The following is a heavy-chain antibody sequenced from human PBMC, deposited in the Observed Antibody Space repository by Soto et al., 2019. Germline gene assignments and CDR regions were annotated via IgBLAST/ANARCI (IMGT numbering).Heavy chain of an antibody. CDR1: GYTFTSYG. CDR3: ARGLLRYCSGGSCFGGY. J-gene: IGHJ4*02. Sequence: GASVKVSCKASGYTFTSYGISWVRQAPGQGLEWMGWMNPNSGNTGYAQKFQGRVTMTRNTSISTAYMELSSLRSEDTAVYYCARGLLRYCSGGSCFGGYWGQGTLVTVSS. CDR2: MNPNSGNT. D-gene: IGHD2-15*01. V-gene: IGHV1-8*02.